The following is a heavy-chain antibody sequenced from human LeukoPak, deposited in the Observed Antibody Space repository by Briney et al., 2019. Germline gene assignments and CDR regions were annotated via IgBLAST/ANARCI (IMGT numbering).Heavy chain of an antibody. J-gene: IGHJ4*02. CDR1: GFTFSSYE. V-gene: IGHV3-48*03. CDR3: ARVGAPYSSSWDFDY. Sequence: PGGSLRLSCAASGFTFSSYEMNWVRQAPGKGLEWVSYISSSGSTIYYADSVKGRFTISRDNAKNSLYLQMNSLRAEDTAVDYCARVGAPYSSSWDFDYWGQGTLVTVSS. D-gene: IGHD6-13*01. CDR2: ISSSGSTI.